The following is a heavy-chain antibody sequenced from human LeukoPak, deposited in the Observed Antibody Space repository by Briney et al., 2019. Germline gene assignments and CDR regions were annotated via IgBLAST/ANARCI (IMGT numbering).Heavy chain of an antibody. CDR1: GFTFDDYA. D-gene: IGHD4-11*01. V-gene: IGHV4-4*07. CDR2: IYTSGST. J-gene: IGHJ4*02. Sequence: LRLSCAASGFTFDDYAMHWIRQPAGKGLEWIGRIYTSGSTNYNPSLKSRVTMSVDTSKNQFSLKLSSVTAADTAVYYCARGGNYGNTFDYWGQGTLVTVSS. CDR3: ARGGNYGNTFDY.